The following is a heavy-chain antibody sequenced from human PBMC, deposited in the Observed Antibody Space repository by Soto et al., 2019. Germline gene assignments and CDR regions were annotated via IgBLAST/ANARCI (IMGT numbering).Heavy chain of an antibody. CDR3: ARDSPIGSTFSGYDAIDY. V-gene: IGHV1-69*08. CDR1: GGPFSNDI. CDR2: IIPLLNTA. D-gene: IGHD5-12*01. Sequence: SVKVSCKASGGPFSNDIITWVRQAPGQGLEWVGRIIPLLNTATYAQKFQGRLTITADRSTGTAYMELNSLKSEDTAVYYCARDSPIGSTFSGYDAIDYWGQGTLVTVSS. J-gene: IGHJ4*02.